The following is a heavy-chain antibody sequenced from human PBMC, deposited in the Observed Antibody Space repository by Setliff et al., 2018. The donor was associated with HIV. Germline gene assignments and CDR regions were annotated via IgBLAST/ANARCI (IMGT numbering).Heavy chain of an antibody. V-gene: IGHV3-66*02. CDR2: IYSGGRT. D-gene: IGHD3-16*01. CDR3: ARDRWRGGHNWGFDY. J-gene: IGHJ4*02. CDR1: GFSVSLSY. Sequence: RGGSLRLSCAASGFSVSLSYMNWVRQAPGKGLEWVSVIYSGGRTYSADSVKGRFTISRDNSKNTLYLQMSSLRLEDTAMYYCARDRWRGGHNWGFDYWGQGTLVTVSS.